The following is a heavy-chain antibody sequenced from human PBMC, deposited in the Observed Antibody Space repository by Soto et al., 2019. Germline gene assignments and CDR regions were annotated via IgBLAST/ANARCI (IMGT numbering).Heavy chain of an antibody. CDR1: GFTFSSYG. D-gene: IGHD3-22*01. CDR2: IWYDGSNK. CDR3: ASISGGYYYNSSGYALDDYSYGMDV. J-gene: IGHJ6*02. V-gene: IGHV3-33*01. Sequence: PGGSLRLSCAASGFTFSSYGMHWVRQAPGKGLEWVAVIWYDGSNKYYADSVKGRFTISRDNSKNTLYLQMNSLRAEDTAVYYCASISGGYYYNSSGYALDDYSYGMDVWAQGTTVTVSS.